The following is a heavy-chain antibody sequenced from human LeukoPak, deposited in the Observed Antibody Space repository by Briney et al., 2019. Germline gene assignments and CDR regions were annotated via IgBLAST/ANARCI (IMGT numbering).Heavy chain of an antibody. CDR1: GFTFSSYS. CDR3: AKERYYYDSSGYYKAIDY. CDR2: ISSSSSYI. J-gene: IGHJ4*02. D-gene: IGHD3-22*01. Sequence: GGSLRLSCAASGFTFSSYSMNWVRQAPGKGLEWVSSISSSSSYIYYADSVEGRFTISRDNAKNSLYLQMNSLRAEDTAVYYCAKERYYYDSSGYYKAIDYWGQGTLVTVSS. V-gene: IGHV3-21*04.